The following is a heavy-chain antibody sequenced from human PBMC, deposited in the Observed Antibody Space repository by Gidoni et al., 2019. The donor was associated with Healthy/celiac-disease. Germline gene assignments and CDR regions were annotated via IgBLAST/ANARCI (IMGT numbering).Heavy chain of an antibody. CDR2: IYYSGST. D-gene: IGHD2-15*01. CDR1: GGSISSYY. J-gene: IGHJ4*02. V-gene: IGHV4-59*01. Sequence: QVQLQESGPGLVKPSETLSLTCTVSGGSISSYYWSWIRQPPGKGLEWIGYIYYSGSTNYNPSLKSRVTISVDTSKNQFSLKLISVPAADTAVYYCARVGEVVAGWDYFDYWGQGTLVTVSS. CDR3: ARVGEVVAGWDYFDY.